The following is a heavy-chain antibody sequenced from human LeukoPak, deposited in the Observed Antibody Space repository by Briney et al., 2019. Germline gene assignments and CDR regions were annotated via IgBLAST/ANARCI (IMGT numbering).Heavy chain of an antibody. Sequence: SETLTLTCTVSGGSISSYFWSWIRQPPGKGLEWIGSIYHSGLTNYNPSLKCRVTISVDMSKNQFSLKLSSVTAADTALYYCARHRYSSSSNYFDYWGQGTLLTVSS. V-gene: IGHV4-59*08. J-gene: IGHJ4*02. CDR1: GGSISSYF. CDR2: IYHSGLT. D-gene: IGHD6-13*01. CDR3: ARHRYSSSSNYFDY.